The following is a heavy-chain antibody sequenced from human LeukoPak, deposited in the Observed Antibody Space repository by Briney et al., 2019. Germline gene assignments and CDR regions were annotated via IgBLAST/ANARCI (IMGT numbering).Heavy chain of an antibody. CDR3: ARGKYTSFDN. V-gene: IGHV6-1*01. D-gene: IGHD6-6*01. Sequence: SQTLSLTCAISGDSIFTNNVAWNWLRQSPSSGLEWLGRTYYRSKWSFDYAVSVKSRITINADTSKNQFSLQLSSVTPEDTAVYYCARGKYTSFDNWGQGTLVTVSS. CDR1: GDSIFTNNVA. J-gene: IGHJ4*02. CDR2: TYYRSKWSF.